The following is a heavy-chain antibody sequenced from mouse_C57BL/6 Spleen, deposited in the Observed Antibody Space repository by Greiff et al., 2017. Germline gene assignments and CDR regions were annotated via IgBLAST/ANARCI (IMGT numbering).Heavy chain of an antibody. CDR3: ARGDLRLRVAMDY. Sequence: QVQLKESGAELVKPGASVKISCKASGYAFSSYWMNWVKQRPGKGLEWIGQIYPGDGDTNYNGKFKGKATLTADKSSSTAYMQLSSLTSEDSAVYFCARGDLRLRVAMDYWGQGTSVTVSS. J-gene: IGHJ4*01. D-gene: IGHD2-12*01. CDR1: GYAFSSYW. V-gene: IGHV1-80*01. CDR2: IYPGDGDT.